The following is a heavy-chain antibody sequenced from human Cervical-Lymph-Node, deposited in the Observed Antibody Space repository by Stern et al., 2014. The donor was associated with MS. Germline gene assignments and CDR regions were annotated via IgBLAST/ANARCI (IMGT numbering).Heavy chain of an antibody. Sequence: VQLVQSGGGLVKPGGSLRLSCAASGFTFSDYYISWIRQAPGQGLEWISYISRSGDSVYYAASVKGRFTVSRHNDKNSLYLHMNSLRAEDTAVYYCSQGVRDYWGQGTLVTVSS. CDR1: GFTFSDYY. CDR2: ISRSGDSV. V-gene: IGHV3-11*01. D-gene: IGHD3-10*01. CDR3: SQGVRDY. J-gene: IGHJ4*02.